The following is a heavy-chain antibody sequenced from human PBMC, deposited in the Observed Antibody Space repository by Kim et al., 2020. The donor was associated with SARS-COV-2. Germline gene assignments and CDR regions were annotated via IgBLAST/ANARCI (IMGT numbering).Heavy chain of an antibody. CDR3: ARITYYYGSGSYYFPEGDAFDI. J-gene: IGHJ3*02. D-gene: IGHD3-10*01. Sequence: ASVKVSCKASGYTFTGYYMHWVRQAPGQGLEWMGRINPNSGGTNYAQKFQGRVTMTRDTSISTAYMELSRLRSDDTAVYYCARITYYYGSGSYYFPEGDAFDIWGQGTMVTVSS. V-gene: IGHV1-2*06. CDR1: GYTFTGYY. CDR2: INPNSGGT.